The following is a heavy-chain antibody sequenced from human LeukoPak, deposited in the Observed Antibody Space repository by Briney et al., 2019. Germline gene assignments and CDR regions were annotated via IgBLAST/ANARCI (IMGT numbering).Heavy chain of an antibody. V-gene: IGHV3-21*01. CDR1: GFTFSTYT. J-gene: IGHJ3*02. D-gene: IGHD6-13*01. Sequence: GGSLRLSCAASGFTFSTYTMNWVRQAPGKGLEWVSSISSSSSDIYYADSVKGRFTTSRDNAENSLYLQMNSLRAEDTAVYYCARPLSSSWYKDAFDTWGQGTMVTVSS. CDR2: ISSSSSDI. CDR3: ARPLSSSWYKDAFDT.